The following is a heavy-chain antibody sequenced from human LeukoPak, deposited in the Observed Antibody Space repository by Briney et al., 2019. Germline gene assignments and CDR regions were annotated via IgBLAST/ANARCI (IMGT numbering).Heavy chain of an antibody. CDR1: GFTFSSYA. CDR3: ARVRSPMTTDGNHNFDY. CDR2: ISYDGSNK. D-gene: IGHD4-11*01. Sequence: GSLRLSCAASGFTFSSYAMHWVRQAPGKGLEWVAVISYDGSNKYYADSVKGRFTISRDNSKNTLYLQMNSLRAEDTAVYYCARVRSPMTTDGNHNFDYWGQGTLATVSS. V-gene: IGHV3-30-3*01. J-gene: IGHJ4*02.